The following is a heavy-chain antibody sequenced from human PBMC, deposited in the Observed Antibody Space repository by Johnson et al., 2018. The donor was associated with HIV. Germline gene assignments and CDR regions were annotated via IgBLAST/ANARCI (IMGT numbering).Heavy chain of an antibody. CDR3: AKVGATVITPRGEAFDI. V-gene: IGHV3-30*04. J-gene: IGHJ3*02. D-gene: IGHD4-23*01. CDR1: GFTFSSYA. CDR2: ISYDGSNK. Sequence: QMLLVESGGGLVQPGRSLRVSCGASGFTFSSYAMHWVRQAPGKGLEWVAVISYDGSNKYYADSVKGRFTISRDNSKNTLYLQMNSLSAEDTAVYYCAKVGATVITPRGEAFDIWGQGTMVTVSS.